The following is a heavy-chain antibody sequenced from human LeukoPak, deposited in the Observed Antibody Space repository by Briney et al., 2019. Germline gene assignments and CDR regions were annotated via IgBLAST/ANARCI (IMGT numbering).Heavy chain of an antibody. D-gene: IGHD3-10*01. CDR3: ARDGGSGTGFNNYYYYGMDV. J-gene: IGHJ6*02. CDR2: IFSGDTT. Sequence: GGSLRLSCAASGFTVSTNYMTWVRQAPGKGLEWVSFIFSGDTTYYADSVKGRFTISRDNSENTLFLQMNSLRAEDTAVYYCARDGGSGTGFNNYYYYGMDVWGQGTTVTVSS. CDR1: GFTVSTNY. V-gene: IGHV3-53*01.